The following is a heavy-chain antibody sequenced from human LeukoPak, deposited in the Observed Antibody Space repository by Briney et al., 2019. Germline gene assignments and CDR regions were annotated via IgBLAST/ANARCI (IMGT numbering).Heavy chain of an antibody. J-gene: IGHJ4*02. V-gene: IGHV3-23*01. Sequence: GGSLRLSCAASGFTFSSYEMNWVRQAPGKGLEWVSAISGSGGSTYYADSVKGRFTISRDNSKNTLYLQMNSLRAEDTAVYYCAKCSMGGSGSYYGYWGQGTLVTVSS. D-gene: IGHD3-10*01. CDR1: GFTFSSYE. CDR3: AKCSMGGSGSYYGY. CDR2: ISGSGGST.